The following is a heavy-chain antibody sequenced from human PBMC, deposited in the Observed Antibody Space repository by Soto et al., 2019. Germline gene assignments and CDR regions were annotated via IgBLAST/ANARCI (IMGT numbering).Heavy chain of an antibody. D-gene: IGHD2-15*01. CDR3: AAVSYCSGGSCYFPDY. Sequence: SVKVSCKASGFTFTSSAVQWVRQARGQRLGWIGWIVVGSGNTNYAQKFQERVTITRDMSTSTAYMELSSLRSEDTAVYYCAAVSYCSGGSCYFPDYWGQGTLVTVSS. V-gene: IGHV1-58*01. CDR2: IVVGSGNT. J-gene: IGHJ4*02. CDR1: GFTFTSSA.